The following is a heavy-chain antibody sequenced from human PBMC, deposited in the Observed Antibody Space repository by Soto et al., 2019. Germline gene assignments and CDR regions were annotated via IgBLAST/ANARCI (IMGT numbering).Heavy chain of an antibody. V-gene: IGHV3-23*01. CDR2: VSASGRST. Sequence: EVQLLESGGGLVQRGGSLRLSCAVSGFSLTTYAMSWVRQAPGKGLEWVSEVSASGRSTTYADSVKGRVTTSKDTSKNTMSLQINSLRVDDTAVYYCAKVSFGESDGFDVWGRGTMVRVSS. D-gene: IGHD3-10*01. CDR3: AKVSFGESDGFDV. J-gene: IGHJ3*01. CDR1: GFSLTTYA.